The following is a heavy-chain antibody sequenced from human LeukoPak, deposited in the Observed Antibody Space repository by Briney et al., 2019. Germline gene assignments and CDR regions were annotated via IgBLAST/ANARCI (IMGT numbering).Heavy chain of an antibody. J-gene: IGHJ5*02. Sequence: SDTLSLTCTVSGGSISIYSWSWVRQPPGKGLEWIGNIFTYCTNKYHPPLTSSATISVNTPKTQFSLMLIAVTAADTAVYYCAGLGVMVLVYETWGRGTPVTVSS. D-gene: IGHD2-8*01. CDR3: AGLGVMVLVYET. CDR2: IFTYCTN. CDR1: GGSISIYS. V-gene: IGHV4-4*09.